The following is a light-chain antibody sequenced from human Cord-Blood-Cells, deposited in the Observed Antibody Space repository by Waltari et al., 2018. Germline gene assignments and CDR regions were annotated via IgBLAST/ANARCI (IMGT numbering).Light chain of an antibody. CDR3: QAWDSSTVV. CDR1: NLGEKY. V-gene: IGLV3-1*01. J-gene: IGLJ2*01. CDR2: QDS. Sequence: SYELTQPPSVSVSPGQPASITCSGDNLGEKYACWYPQKPGQSPVLVIYQDSKRPSGLPERFSGSNSGNTATLTISGTQAMDEADYYCQAWDSSTVVFGGGTKLTVL.